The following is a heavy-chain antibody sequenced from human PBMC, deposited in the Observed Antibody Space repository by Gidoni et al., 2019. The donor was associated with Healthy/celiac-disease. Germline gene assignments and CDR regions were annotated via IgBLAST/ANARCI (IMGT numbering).Heavy chain of an antibody. CDR3: ARDFTVTSAFDI. CDR2: IWYAGSNK. Sequence: GVVQPGRSLRLSCAASGFTFSSYGMHWVRQAPGKGLEWVAVIWYAGSNKYYADSVKGRFTISRDNSKNTLYLQMNSLRAEDTDVYYCARDFTVTSAFDIWGQGTMVTVSS. CDR1: GFTFSSYG. V-gene: IGHV3-33*08. D-gene: IGHD4-17*01. J-gene: IGHJ3*02.